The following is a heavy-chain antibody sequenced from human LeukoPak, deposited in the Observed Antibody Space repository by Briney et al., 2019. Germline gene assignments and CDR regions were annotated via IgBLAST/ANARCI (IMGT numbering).Heavy chain of an antibody. J-gene: IGHJ4*02. V-gene: IGHV1-69*06. Sequence: GASVKVSCNASGYSFTSYDINWVRQATGQGLEWMGGIIPIFGTANYAQKFQGRVTITADKSTSTAYMELSSLRSEDTAVYYCAREGTSIAAAGTAFDYWGQGTLVTVSS. CDR3: AREGTSIAAAGTAFDY. CDR2: IIPIFGTA. CDR1: GYSFTSYD. D-gene: IGHD6-13*01.